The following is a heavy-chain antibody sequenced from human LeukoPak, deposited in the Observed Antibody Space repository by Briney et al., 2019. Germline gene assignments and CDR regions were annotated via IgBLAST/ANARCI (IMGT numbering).Heavy chain of an antibody. Sequence: GASVKVSCKASGYTFTGYYMHWVRQAPGQGLEWMGRINPNSGGTNYAQKFQGRVTMTRDTSISTAYMELSRLRSDDTAVYYCARDRSGYSYGHGVGSGHYMDVWGKGTTVTVSS. D-gene: IGHD5-18*01. CDR3: ARDRSGYSYGHGVGSGHYMDV. CDR1: GYTFTGYY. CDR2: INPNSGGT. V-gene: IGHV1-2*06. J-gene: IGHJ6*03.